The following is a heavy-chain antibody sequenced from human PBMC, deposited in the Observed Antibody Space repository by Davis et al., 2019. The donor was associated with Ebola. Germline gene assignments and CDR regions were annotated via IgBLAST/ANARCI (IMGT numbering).Heavy chain of an antibody. CDR2: ISYDGSNK. V-gene: IGHV3-30*03. J-gene: IGHJ6*02. CDR3: ARIAAAEGMDV. Sequence: GESLKISCAASGFTFSSYGMHWVRQAPGKGLEWVAVISYDGSNKYYADSVKGRFTISRDNAKNSLYLQMNSLRAEDTAVYYCARIAAAEGMDVWGQGTTVTVSS. CDR1: GFTFSSYG. D-gene: IGHD6-13*01.